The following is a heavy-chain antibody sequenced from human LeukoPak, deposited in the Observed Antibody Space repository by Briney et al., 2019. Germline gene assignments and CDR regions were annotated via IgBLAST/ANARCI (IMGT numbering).Heavy chain of an antibody. CDR1: GFTFSSYS. Sequence: GGSLRLSCAASGFTFSSYSMNWVRQAPGRGLEWVSSIISSSSYIYYADTGKGRFTIYRDNAKNSLYLKMNSLRAEDTAVYYCVRDSSGYYGGGLFDYWGQGTLVTVSS. CDR2: IISSSSYI. V-gene: IGHV3-21*01. CDR3: VRDSSGYYGGGLFDY. J-gene: IGHJ4*02. D-gene: IGHD3-22*01.